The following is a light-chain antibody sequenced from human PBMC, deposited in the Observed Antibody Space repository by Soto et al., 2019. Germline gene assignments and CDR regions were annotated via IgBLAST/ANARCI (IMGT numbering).Light chain of an antibody. CDR2: DAS. Sequence: DIQMTQSPSTLSSSVGDRVTITCRASQSISSWLAWYQQKPGKAPKLLIYDASSLESGVPSRFSGSGSGTEFTLTISSLQPDDFATYCCQQYNSYSKWTFGQGTKVDIK. J-gene: IGKJ1*01. V-gene: IGKV1-5*01. CDR3: QQYNSYSKWT. CDR1: QSISSW.